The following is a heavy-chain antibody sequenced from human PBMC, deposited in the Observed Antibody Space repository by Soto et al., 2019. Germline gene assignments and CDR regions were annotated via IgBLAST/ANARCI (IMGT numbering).Heavy chain of an antibody. J-gene: IGHJ4*02. CDR1: GFTFSSYA. CDR2: VTGSGGST. V-gene: IGHV3-23*01. CDR3: AKVGGGDLAAAGNVDY. Sequence: HPGGSLRLSCAASGFTFSSYAMSWVRQAPGKGLEWVSVVTGSGGSTYYADSVKGRFTISRDNSKNTLGLQMNSLRAEDTAVYYCAKVGGGDLAAAGNVDYWGQGTLVTVSS. D-gene: IGHD6-13*01.